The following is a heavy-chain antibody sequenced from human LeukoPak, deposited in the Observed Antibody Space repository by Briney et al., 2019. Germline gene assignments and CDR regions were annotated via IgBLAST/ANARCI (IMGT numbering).Heavy chain of an antibody. V-gene: IGHV3-11*05. Sequence: GGSLRLSCAASGFTFSDYYMSWIRQAPGKGLEWVSYISSSSSYTNYADSVKGRFTISGDNAKNSLYLQMNSLRAEDTAVYYCARENSSGHFDIWGQGTMVTVSS. D-gene: IGHD6-19*01. CDR2: ISSSSSYT. CDR3: ARENSSGHFDI. CDR1: GFTFSDYY. J-gene: IGHJ3*02.